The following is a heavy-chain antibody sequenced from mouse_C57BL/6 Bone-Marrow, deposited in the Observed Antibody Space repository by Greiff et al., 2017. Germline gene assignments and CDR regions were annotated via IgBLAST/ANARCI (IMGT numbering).Heavy chain of an antibody. Sequence: VQLQQSGSELRSPGSSVKLSCKDFDSEVFPIAYMSWVRQKPGHGFEWIGGILPCFGRTINGEKFEDKATLDADTLSNTAYLELNSLTSEDSACYYCARNRSRSYEYFDVWGTGTTVTGSS. V-gene: IGHV15-2*01. CDR3: ARNRSRSYEYFDV. CDR1: DSEVFPIAY. J-gene: IGHJ1*03. CDR2: ILPCFGRT. D-gene: IGHD1-1*01.